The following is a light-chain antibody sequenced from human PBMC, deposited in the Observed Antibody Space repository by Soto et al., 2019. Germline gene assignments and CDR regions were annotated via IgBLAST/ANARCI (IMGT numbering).Light chain of an antibody. V-gene: IGLV2-8*01. CDR3: SSFEGCNNCWV. CDR2: EVS. CDR1: SSDVGAYNY. Sequence: QSALTQPPSASGSPGQSVTISCTGTSSDVGAYNYVSWFQQHPGKAPKLMIYEVSKRPSGVPDRFSGSKSGNTASLTVSGLQEEDEADYYCSSFEGCNNCWVFGGGTKVTVL. J-gene: IGLJ3*02.